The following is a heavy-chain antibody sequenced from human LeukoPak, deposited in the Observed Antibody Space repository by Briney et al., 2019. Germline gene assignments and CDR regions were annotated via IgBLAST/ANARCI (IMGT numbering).Heavy chain of an antibody. J-gene: IGHJ4*02. CDR3: ASTKGVDTAMVY. D-gene: IGHD5-18*01. Sequence: SETLSLTCAVYGGSFSGYYWSWIRQPPGKGLEWIGEINHSGSTNYNPSLKSRVTISVDTSKNQFSLKLSSVTAADTAVYYCASTKGVDTAMVYWGQGTLVTGSS. CDR2: INHSGST. V-gene: IGHV4-34*01. CDR1: GGSFSGYY.